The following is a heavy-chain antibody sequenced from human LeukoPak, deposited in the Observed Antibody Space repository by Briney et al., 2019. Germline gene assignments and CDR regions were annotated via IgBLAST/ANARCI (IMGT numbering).Heavy chain of an antibody. J-gene: IGHJ6*03. V-gene: IGHV1-2*02. CDR1: GYTFTGYY. CDR3: ARDGSSAYYYSYYMDV. Sequence: ASVKVSCKASGYTFTGYYMHWVRQTPGQGLEWMGWINPNSGGTYYAQKFQSSVTMTRDTSISTAYMELSRLRSDDTAVYYCARDGSSAYYYSYYMDVWSKGTTVTVSS. CDR2: INPNSGGT. D-gene: IGHD6-6*01.